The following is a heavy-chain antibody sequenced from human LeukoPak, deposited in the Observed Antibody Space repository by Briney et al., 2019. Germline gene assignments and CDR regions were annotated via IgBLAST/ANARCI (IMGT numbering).Heavy chain of an antibody. CDR1: GYTFTRYY. CDR3: ASKWVTYYYNSSAYHYPTDVFDI. V-gene: IGHV1-2*02. Sequence: ASVKVSCKPSGYTFTRYYMHWVRQAPGQGLEWMGWINPNSGGTNYAQKFQGRVTMTRETSISTAYMELSRLRSDDTAVYYCASKWVTYYYNSSAYHYPTDVFDIWGQGTMVTVCS. D-gene: IGHD3-22*01. CDR2: INPNSGGT. J-gene: IGHJ3*02.